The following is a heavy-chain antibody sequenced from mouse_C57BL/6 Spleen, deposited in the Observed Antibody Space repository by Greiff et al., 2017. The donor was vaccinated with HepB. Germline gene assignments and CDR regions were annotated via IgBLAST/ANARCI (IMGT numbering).Heavy chain of an antibody. CDR2: IDPETGGT. Sequence: SGAELVRPGASVTLSCKASGYTFTDYEMHWVKQTPVHGLEWIGAIDPETGGTAYNQKFKGKAILTADKSSSTAYMELRSLTSEDSAVYYCTRSNGYYFDYWGQGTTLTVSS. V-gene: IGHV1-15*01. J-gene: IGHJ2*01. CDR3: TRSNGYYFDY. CDR1: GYTFTDYE. D-gene: IGHD1-2*01.